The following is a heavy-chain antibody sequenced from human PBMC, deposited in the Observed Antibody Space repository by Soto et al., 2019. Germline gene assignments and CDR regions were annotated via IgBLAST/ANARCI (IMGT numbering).Heavy chain of an antibody. CDR2: ISGYNGNT. Sequence: QVQLVQSGAEVNKTGASVKVSCKASGYTFTSYGISWVRQAPGQGLEWMGWISGYNGNTNDAQKLQGRVTMTTDTSTSTAYKEQRSLRSDDTAVYYCARYVSYDSSGYDFDYWGQGTLVTVSS. V-gene: IGHV1-18*04. J-gene: IGHJ4*02. D-gene: IGHD3-22*01. CDR3: ARYVSYDSSGYDFDY. CDR1: GYTFTSYG.